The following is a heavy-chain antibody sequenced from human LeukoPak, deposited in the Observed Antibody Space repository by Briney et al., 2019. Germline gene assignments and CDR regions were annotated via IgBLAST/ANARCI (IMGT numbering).Heavy chain of an antibody. V-gene: IGHV3-30*19. Sequence: PGGSLRLSCGASGFTFSSFGMHWVRQAPGKGLEWVALIGHDGADKYYADSVKGRFLISRDNSKNMLFLQMNSLIIEDTAVYYCARNSDYYDYSPQSVWGQGTLVTVS. CDR2: IGHDGADK. D-gene: IGHD3-22*01. J-gene: IGHJ4*02. CDR1: GFTFSSFG. CDR3: ARNSDYYDYSPQSV.